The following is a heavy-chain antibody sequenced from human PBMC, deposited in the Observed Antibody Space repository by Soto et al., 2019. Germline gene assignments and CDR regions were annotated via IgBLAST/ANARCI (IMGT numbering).Heavy chain of an antibody. CDR3: AREGYCSSTSCYVAY. CDR1: GFTFSSYW. CDR2: IKQDGSEK. D-gene: IGHD2-2*01. V-gene: IGHV3-7*03. Sequence: EVQLVESGGGLVQPGGSLRLSCAASGFTFSSYWMSWVRQAPGKGLEWVANIKQDGSEKYYVDSVKGRFTISRDNAKNSRYLQMNSLRAEDTAVYYCAREGYCSSTSCYVAYWGQGTLVTVSS. J-gene: IGHJ4*02.